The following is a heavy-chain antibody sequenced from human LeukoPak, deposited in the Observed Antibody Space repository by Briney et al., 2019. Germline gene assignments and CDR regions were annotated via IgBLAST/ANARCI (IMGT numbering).Heavy chain of an antibody. CDR3: ARGHETYYYDSSAYY. CDR1: GFTFSSYA. CDR2: INSDGSTT. V-gene: IGHV3-74*01. D-gene: IGHD3-22*01. J-gene: IGHJ4*02. Sequence: PGGSLRLSCAASGFTFSSYAMHWVRQAPGKGLVWVSRINSDGSTTTYADTVKGRFTISRDNAENTLYLQLNSLRAEDTAVYYCARGHETYYYDSSAYYWGQGTLVTVSS.